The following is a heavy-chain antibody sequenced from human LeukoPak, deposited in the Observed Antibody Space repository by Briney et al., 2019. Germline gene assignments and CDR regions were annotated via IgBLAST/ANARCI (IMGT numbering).Heavy chain of an antibody. J-gene: IGHJ4*02. CDR1: GFTFSYA. CDR2: ISYDGSNK. CDR3: ARGFPHYYDSRGIKFDY. V-gene: IGHV3-30*04. Sequence: GGSLRLSCAASGFTFSYAMHWVRQAPGKGLEWVAVISYDGSNKKYADSVKGRFTISRDNSKNTVYLQMNSLRAEDTAVYYCARGFPHYYDSRGIKFDYWGQGTLVTVSS. D-gene: IGHD3-22*01.